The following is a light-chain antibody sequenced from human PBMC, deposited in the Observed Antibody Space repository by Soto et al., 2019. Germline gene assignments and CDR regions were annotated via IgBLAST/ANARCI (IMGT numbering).Light chain of an antibody. Sequence: EIELTQSPGTLSLSSGERATLSCRASQSVTSNYLAWYQQTPGQAPRLLIFGESIRATGIPDRFSGSGSGTDLNLTISRLEPEDSAVYRCQQYGSSPTTCGQGTKVDI. V-gene: IGKV3-20*01. CDR2: GES. J-gene: IGKJ1*01. CDR1: QSVTSNY. CDR3: QQYGSSPTT.